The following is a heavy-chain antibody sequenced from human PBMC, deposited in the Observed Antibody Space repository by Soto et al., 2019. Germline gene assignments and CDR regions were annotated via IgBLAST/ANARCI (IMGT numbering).Heavy chain of an antibody. CDR2: LSASGTTI. V-gene: IGHV3-11*01. J-gene: IGHJ3*02. CDR3: ARDHDAFDI. CDR1: GFTFSDYY. Sequence: GGSLRLSCAASGFTFSDYYMSWIRQAPGKGLEWLSYLSASGTTIYYADSVRGRFTISRDNAKNSLYLQMNSLRAEDTAVYYCARDHDAFDIWGQGTMVTVSS.